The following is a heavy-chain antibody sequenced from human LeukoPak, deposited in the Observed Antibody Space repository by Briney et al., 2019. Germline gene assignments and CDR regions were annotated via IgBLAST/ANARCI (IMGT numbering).Heavy chain of an antibody. Sequence: SETLSLTCTVSGYSISSGYYWGWIRQPPGKGLEWIGSVFYSGSTFYNPSLKSRVTISVDTSKNQFSLKLTSVTAADTAVYYCAREKLGGPYDSGWYKDYWGQGTLVTVSS. CDR1: GYSISSGYY. CDR2: VFYSGST. CDR3: AREKLGGPYDSGWYKDY. V-gene: IGHV4-38-2*02. D-gene: IGHD6-19*01. J-gene: IGHJ4*02.